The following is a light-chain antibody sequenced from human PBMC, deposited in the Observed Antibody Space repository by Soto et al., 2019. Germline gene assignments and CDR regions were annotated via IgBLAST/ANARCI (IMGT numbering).Light chain of an antibody. Sequence: EVVLTQSPGTLSLSPGERASLSCRASQSISSNNLAWYQQKPGQAPRLLIYGASSRATGIPDRFSGSGSGTDFTLTISRLEPEDFAVYYCQQYGSSLFTFGPGTKVDIK. CDR2: GAS. CDR1: QSISSNN. J-gene: IGKJ3*01. V-gene: IGKV3-20*01. CDR3: QQYGSSLFT.